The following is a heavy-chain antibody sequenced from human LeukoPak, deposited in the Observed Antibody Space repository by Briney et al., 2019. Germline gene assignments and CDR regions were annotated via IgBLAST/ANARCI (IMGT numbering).Heavy chain of an antibody. CDR1: GASISSYY. D-gene: IGHD1-26*01. CDR2: IYYSGST. CDR3: ASQVFHKDRRGSYGY. Sequence: SETLSLTCTVSGASISSYYWSWIRQPPGKGLEWIGYIYYSGSTNYNPSLKSRVTISVDTSKNQFSLKLSSVTAADTAVYYCASQVFHKDRRGSYGYWGQGSLVTVSS. J-gene: IGHJ4*02. V-gene: IGHV4-59*01.